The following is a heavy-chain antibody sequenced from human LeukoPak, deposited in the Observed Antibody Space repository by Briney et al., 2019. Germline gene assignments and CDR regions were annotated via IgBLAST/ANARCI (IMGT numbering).Heavy chain of an antibody. CDR2: LRYDGSDE. V-gene: IGHV3-30*02. J-gene: IGHJ6*03. D-gene: IGHD6-19*01. CDR1: GFTFSSYG. Sequence: GGSLRLSCAASGFTFSSYGMNWVRQAPGKGLEWVAFLRYDGSDEYYGDSVKGRFTVSRDNSKNMLYPQMNSLRAEDTAVYYCAKKYNSGRRPYDYYMDVWGKGTTVTVSS. CDR3: AKKYNSGRRPYDYYMDV.